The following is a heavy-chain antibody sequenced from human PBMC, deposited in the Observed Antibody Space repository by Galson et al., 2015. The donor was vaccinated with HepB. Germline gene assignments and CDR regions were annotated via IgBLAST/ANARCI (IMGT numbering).Heavy chain of an antibody. V-gene: IGHV3-30-3*01. D-gene: IGHD3-3*01. J-gene: IGHJ6*02. CDR1: GFTFSSYA. CDR2: ISYDGSNK. CDR3: ARAEYYDFWSGSDYYGMDV. Sequence: SLRLSCAATGFTFSSYAMHWVRQAPGKGLEWVAVISYDGSNKYYADSVKGRFTISRDNSKNTLYVQMNSLRVEDTAVYYCARAEYYDFWSGSDYYGMDVWGQGTTVTVSS.